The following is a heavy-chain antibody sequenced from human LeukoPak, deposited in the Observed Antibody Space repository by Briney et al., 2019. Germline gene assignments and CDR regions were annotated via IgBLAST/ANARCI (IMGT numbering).Heavy chain of an antibody. Sequence: PGGSLRLSCAASGFTVSSNYMSWVRQAPGKGLEWVSVIYSGGSTYYADSVKGRFTISRDNSKNTLYLQMNSLRAEDTAVYYCARDGGIVGATDDAFDIWGQGTIVTVSS. CDR2: IYSGGST. V-gene: IGHV3-53*05. J-gene: IGHJ3*02. D-gene: IGHD1-26*01. CDR3: ARDGGIVGATDDAFDI. CDR1: GFTVSSNY.